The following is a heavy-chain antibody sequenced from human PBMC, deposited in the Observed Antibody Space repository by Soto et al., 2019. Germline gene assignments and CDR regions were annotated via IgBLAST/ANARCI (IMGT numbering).Heavy chain of an antibody. CDR1: GYSISSGYY. CDR2: IYHSGKT. D-gene: IGHD3-22*01. J-gene: IGHJ5*02. Sequence: SETLSLTCVVSGYSISSGYYWAWVRQPPGRQLECRGSIYHSGKTYYKPSLRSRVTVSVDTSKNQFSMKLISVTAADTAVYYCARDKRVTMIGGWFDPWGQGTLVTVSS. CDR3: ARDKRVTMIGGWFDP. V-gene: IGHV4-38-2*02.